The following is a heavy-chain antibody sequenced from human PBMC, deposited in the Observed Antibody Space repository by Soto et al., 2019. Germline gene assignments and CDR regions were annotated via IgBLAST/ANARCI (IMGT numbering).Heavy chain of an antibody. D-gene: IGHD5-12*01. CDR2: IYYSGST. CDR3: ARGDHYDYYYYGMDV. J-gene: IGHJ6*02. V-gene: IGHV4-61*01. Sequence: SDTLSLTCTVSGGSVSSGSYYWSWIRQPPGKGLEWIGYIYYSGSTNYNPSLKSRVTISVDTSKNQFSLKLSSVTAADTAVYYCARGDHYDYYYYGMDVWAQGTTVNVSS. CDR1: GGSVSSGSYY.